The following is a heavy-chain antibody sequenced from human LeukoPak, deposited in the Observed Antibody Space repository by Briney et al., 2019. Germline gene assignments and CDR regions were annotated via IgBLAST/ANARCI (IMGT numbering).Heavy chain of an antibody. CDR1: GYTFTGYY. Sequence: ASVKVSCKASGYTFTGYYMHWVRQAPGQGLEWMGWINPNSGGTNYAQKFQGRVTMTRDTSISTAYMELSRLRSGDTAVYYCARDPFPCGGSCYYSMNWFDPWGQGTLVTVSS. CDR2: INPNSGGT. J-gene: IGHJ5*02. V-gene: IGHV1-2*02. CDR3: ARDPFPCGGSCYYSMNWFDP. D-gene: IGHD2-15*01.